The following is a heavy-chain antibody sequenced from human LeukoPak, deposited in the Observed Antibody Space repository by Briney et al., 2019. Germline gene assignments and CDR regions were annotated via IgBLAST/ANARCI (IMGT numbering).Heavy chain of an antibody. CDR1: GFTFSSYG. CDR2: IRYDGSNK. CDR3: AKDTTLPPVYYYMDV. V-gene: IGHV3-30*02. Sequence: GESLRLSCAASGFTFSSYGMHWVRQAPGKGLEWVAFIRYDGSNKYYADSVKGRFTISRDNSKNTLYLQMNRMRAEDTAVYYCAKDTTLPPVYYYMDVWGKGTTVTVSS. D-gene: IGHD1-1*01. J-gene: IGHJ6*03.